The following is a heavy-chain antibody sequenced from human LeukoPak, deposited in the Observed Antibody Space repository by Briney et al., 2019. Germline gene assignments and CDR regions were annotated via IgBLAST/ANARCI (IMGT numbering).Heavy chain of an antibody. CDR1: RFTFSSYS. CDR3: ARDMGTGDY. CDR2: ISSSGSYI. Sequence: GGSLRLSCAASRFTFSSYSMNWVRQAPGKGLEWVSSISSSGSYIYHADSVKGRFTISRDNAKNSLYLQMNSLRAEDTAVYYCARDMGTGDYWGQGTLVTVSS. D-gene: IGHD2-8*02. J-gene: IGHJ4*02. V-gene: IGHV3-21*01.